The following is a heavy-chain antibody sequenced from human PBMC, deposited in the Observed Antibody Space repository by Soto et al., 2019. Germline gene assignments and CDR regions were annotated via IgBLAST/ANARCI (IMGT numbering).Heavy chain of an antibody. Sequence: GGSLRLSCAASGLTFSNYAMHWVRQAPGKGLEWVTMISHNVSIQFYADSVKGRFTISRDNSKDTLYLQMNRLTPEDTAIYYCVGGSLLHWGQGTPVTVSS. V-gene: IGHV3-30*04. J-gene: IGHJ4*02. CDR2: ISHNVSIQ. CDR1: GLTFSNYA. CDR3: VGGSLLH.